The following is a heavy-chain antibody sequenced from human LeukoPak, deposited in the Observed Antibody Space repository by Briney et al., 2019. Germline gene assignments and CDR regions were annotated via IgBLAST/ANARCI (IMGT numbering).Heavy chain of an antibody. D-gene: IGHD6-6*01. V-gene: IGHV4-39*07. CDR2: IYYSGST. CDR1: GGSISSSSYY. CDR3: ARDSRSDWWIAAQDY. Sequence: ASETLSLTCTVSGGSISSSSYYWGWIRQPPGRGLEWVGYIYYSGSTYYNPSLKSRVTISVDTSKNQFSLKLSSVTAADTAVYYCARDSRSDWWIAAQDYWGQGTLVTVSS. J-gene: IGHJ4*02.